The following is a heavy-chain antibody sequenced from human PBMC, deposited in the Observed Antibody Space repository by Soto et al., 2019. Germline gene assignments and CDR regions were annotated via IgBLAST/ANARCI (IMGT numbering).Heavy chain of an antibody. J-gene: IGHJ4*02. CDR1: GGSISSYY. CDR2: IYYSGST. V-gene: IGHV4-59*08. D-gene: IGHD2-8*02. CDR3: VRSGFDF. Sequence: SETLSLTCTVSGGSISSYYWSWIRQPPGKGLEWIGYIYYSGSTNYNPSLKSRVTISVDTSKNQFSLKLSSVTAADTAIYLCVRSGFDFWGPGTLVTVSS.